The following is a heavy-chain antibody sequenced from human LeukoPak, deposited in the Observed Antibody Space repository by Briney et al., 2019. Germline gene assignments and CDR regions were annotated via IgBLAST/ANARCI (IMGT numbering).Heavy chain of an antibody. CDR2: IYSSGST. J-gene: IGHJ4*02. CDR1: GGSFGGHY. V-gene: IGHV4-34*01. CDR3: AKSGGYGLIDY. Sequence: SETLSLTCAIYGGSFGGHYWSWIRQPPGKGLEWIGSIYSSGSTYYNASLQSRVTISIETSKNQISLRLNSVTAADTAMYYCAKSGGYGLIDYWGQGTLVTVSS. D-gene: IGHD5-12*01.